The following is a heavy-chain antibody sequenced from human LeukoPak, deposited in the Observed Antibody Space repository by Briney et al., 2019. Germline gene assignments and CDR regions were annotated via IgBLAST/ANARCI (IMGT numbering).Heavy chain of an antibody. V-gene: IGHV4-34*01. CDR3: ARGRERFLEWLLSRYFDL. D-gene: IGHD3-3*01. CDR2: INHSGST. CDR1: GGSFSGYY. Sequence: SETLSLTCAVYGGSFSGYYWSWIRQPPREGLEWIGEINHSGSTNYNPSLKSRVTISVDTSKNQFSLKLSSVTAADTAVYYCARGRERFLEWLLSRYFDLWGRGTLVTVSS. J-gene: IGHJ2*01.